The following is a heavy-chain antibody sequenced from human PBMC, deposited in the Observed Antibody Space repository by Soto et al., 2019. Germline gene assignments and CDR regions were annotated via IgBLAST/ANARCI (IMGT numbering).Heavy chain of an antibody. CDR1: GGSISSGDYY. V-gene: IGHV4-30-4*01. J-gene: IGHJ5*02. Sequence: SETRSLTCTVSGGSISSGDYYWTWIRQPPGKGLEWIGYIYYSGTTYYNPSLKSRIIMSVDTSKNQFSLNLSSVTAADTAVYYCARGVVAAILRWFDPWGQGTLVTVSS. CDR3: ARGVVAAILRWFDP. CDR2: IYYSGTT. D-gene: IGHD2-21*02.